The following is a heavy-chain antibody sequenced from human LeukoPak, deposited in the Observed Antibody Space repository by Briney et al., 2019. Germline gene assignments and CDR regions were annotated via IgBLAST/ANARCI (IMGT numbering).Heavy chain of an antibody. CDR2: ISAYNGIT. D-gene: IGHD3-3*01. Sequence: ASVKVSCKASGYTFTSYGISWVRQAPGQGLEWMGWISAYNGITNYAQKLQGRVTMTTDTSTSTAYMELRSLRSDDTAVYYCARAGDYDFWSGYYTPVHYGMDVWGQGTTVTVSS. CDR1: GYTFTSYG. J-gene: IGHJ6*02. CDR3: ARAGDYDFWSGYYTPVHYGMDV. V-gene: IGHV1-18*01.